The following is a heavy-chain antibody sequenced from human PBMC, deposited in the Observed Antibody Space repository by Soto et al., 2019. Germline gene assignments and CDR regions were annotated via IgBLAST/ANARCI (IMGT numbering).Heavy chain of an antibody. V-gene: IGHV1-69*13. CDR1: GGTFSSYS. CDR2: IIPIFGTA. CDR3: ARESEDLTSNFDY. J-gene: IGHJ4*02. Sequence: SVKVSCKAPGGTFSSYSISWVRQAPGQGLEWMGGIIPIFGTANYAQKFQGRVTITADESTSTAYMELSSLRAEDTAVYYCARESEDLTSNFDYWGQGTLVTVSS.